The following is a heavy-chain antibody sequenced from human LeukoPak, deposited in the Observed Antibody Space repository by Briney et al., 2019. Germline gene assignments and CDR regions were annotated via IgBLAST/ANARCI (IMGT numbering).Heavy chain of an antibody. Sequence: GGSLRLSCAASGFTFSNAWMSWVRQAPGKGLEWVGRIKSETDGGTTDYAAPVKGRFTISRDDSKNTLYLQMNSLKTEDTTVYYCTRERWLHGAFDIWGQGTMVTVSS. V-gene: IGHV3-15*01. CDR2: IKSETDGGTT. CDR3: TRERWLHGAFDI. J-gene: IGHJ3*02. CDR1: GFTFSNAW. D-gene: IGHD5-24*01.